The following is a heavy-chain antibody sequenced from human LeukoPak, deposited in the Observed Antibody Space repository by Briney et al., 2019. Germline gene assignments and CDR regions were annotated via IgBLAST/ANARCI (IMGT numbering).Heavy chain of an antibody. V-gene: IGHV3-48*03. Sequence: GGSLRLSCAASGFTFSSYEMNWVRQAPGKGLEWVSYISSSGSTIYYADSVKGRFTISRDNAKNSLYLQVNSLRAEDTAVYYCARNYYGGNPVENWFDPWGQGTLVTVSS. CDR1: GFTFSSYE. CDR2: ISSSGSTI. D-gene: IGHD4-23*01. CDR3: ARNYYGGNPVENWFDP. J-gene: IGHJ5*02.